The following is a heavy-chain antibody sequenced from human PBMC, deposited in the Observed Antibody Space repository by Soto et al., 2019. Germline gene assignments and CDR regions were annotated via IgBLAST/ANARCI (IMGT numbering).Heavy chain of an antibody. CDR3: ADLSRYCTSSKCD. CDR1: GFTFSSYS. Sequence: DVRLLESGGGLVQPGGSLRLSCAASGFTFSSYSMSWVRQAPGKGLEWVSTIGTSASTYYGDSVRGRFTISRDNSRNTLYLQKNSLRAEDTAVYYCADLSRYCTSSKCDWGQGTLVTVSS. J-gene: IGHJ4*02. D-gene: IGHD2-2*01. V-gene: IGHV3-23*01. CDR2: IGTSAST.